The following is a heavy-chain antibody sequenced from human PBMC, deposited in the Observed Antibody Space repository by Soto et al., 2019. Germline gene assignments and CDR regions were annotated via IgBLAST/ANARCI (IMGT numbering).Heavy chain of an antibody. CDR1: GYTFSRHG. CDR3: ARGADDFSSGYYYEY. J-gene: IGHJ4*02. CDR2: SGNT. V-gene: IGHV1-18*04. Sequence: QVQLVQSGAEVKKPGASVTVSCKASGYTFSRHGISWVRQAPGQGLEWMAWSGNTNYAQKLQGRLTLTTNPSTSTAYMELRSLRSDDTAVYYCARGADDFSSGYYYEYWGQGTLVTVSS. D-gene: IGHD3-3*01.